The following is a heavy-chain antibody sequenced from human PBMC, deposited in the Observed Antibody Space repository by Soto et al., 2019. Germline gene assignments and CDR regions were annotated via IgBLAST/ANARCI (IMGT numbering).Heavy chain of an antibody. Sequence: QVQLQESGPGLVKPSETLSLTCTVSGGSVSSGSYYWSLIRQPPGKGLEWIGYIYYSGSTNYNPSLRSRVTISVDTSKNQFSLKLSSVTAADTAVYYCGSYSSGWYDVSYWGQGTLVTVSS. V-gene: IGHV4-61*01. J-gene: IGHJ4*02. CDR2: IYYSGST. D-gene: IGHD6-19*01. CDR1: GGSVSSGSYY. CDR3: GSYSSGWYDVSY.